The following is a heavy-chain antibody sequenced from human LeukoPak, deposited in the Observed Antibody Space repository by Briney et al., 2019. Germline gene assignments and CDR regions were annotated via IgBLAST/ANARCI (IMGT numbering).Heavy chain of an antibody. CDR1: GFTFSNYA. CDR2: ISSNGGST. J-gene: IGHJ4*02. V-gene: IGHV3-64*04. Sequence: GGSLRLSCSASGFTFSNYAMHWVRQAPGKGLEYVSAISSNGGSTYYADSVKGRFTISRDNSKNTLHLQMSSLRAEDTAVYYCARGVVTVEGFDYWGQGTLVTVSS. CDR3: ARGVVTVEGFDY. D-gene: IGHD2-15*01.